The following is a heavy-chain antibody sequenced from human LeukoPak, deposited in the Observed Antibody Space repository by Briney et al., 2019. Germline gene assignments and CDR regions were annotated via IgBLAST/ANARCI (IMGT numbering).Heavy chain of an antibody. CDR1: GFTFSDSA. J-gene: IGHJ4*02. V-gene: IGHV3-73*01. Sequence: GGSLRLSCAASGFTFSDSAMHWVRQASGKGLEWVGRIRSKANNYATAYAASVKGRFTISRDDSKNTAYLQMNSLKTEDTAVYYCTTSAPPRGGWSLYYFDYWGQGTLVTVSS. D-gene: IGHD6-19*01. CDR2: IRSKANNYAT. CDR3: TTSAPPRGGWSLYYFDY.